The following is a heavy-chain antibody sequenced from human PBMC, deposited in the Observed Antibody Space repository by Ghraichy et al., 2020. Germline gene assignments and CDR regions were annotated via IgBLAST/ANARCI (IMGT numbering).Heavy chain of an antibody. CDR2: INHSGST. CDR1: GGSFSGYY. D-gene: IGHD3-9*01. V-gene: IGHV4-34*01. Sequence: SETLSLTCAVYGGSFSGYYWSWIRQPPGKGLEWIGEINHSGSTNYNPSLKSRVTISVDTSKNQFSLKLSSVTAADTAVYYCARVPYYDILTGYYDYPLYYFDYWGQGTLVTVSS. CDR3: ARVPYYDILTGYYDYPLYYFDY. J-gene: IGHJ4*02.